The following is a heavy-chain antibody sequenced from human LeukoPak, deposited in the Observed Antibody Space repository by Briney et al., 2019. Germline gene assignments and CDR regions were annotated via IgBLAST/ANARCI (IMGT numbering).Heavy chain of an antibody. CDR3: ATDYGDYIMDY. D-gene: IGHD4-17*01. V-gene: IGHV1-69*04. CDR2: IIPILGIA. Sequence: VASVKVSCEASGGTFSSYAISWVRQAPGQGLEWMGRIIPILGIANYAQKFQGRVTITADKSTSTAYMELSSLRSEDTAVYYCATDYGDYIMDYWGQGTLVTVSS. CDR1: GGTFSSYA. J-gene: IGHJ4*02.